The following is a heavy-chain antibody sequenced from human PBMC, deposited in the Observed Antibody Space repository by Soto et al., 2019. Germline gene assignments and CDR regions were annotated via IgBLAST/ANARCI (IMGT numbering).Heavy chain of an antibody. CDR3: ARDLDGSGSYYTNY. CDR2: ISPHKGDT. J-gene: IGHJ4*02. D-gene: IGHD3-10*01. CDR1: GYTFSSIG. V-gene: IGHV1-18*01. Sequence: QVQLVQSGAEVKKPGSSVTVSCKTSGYTFSSIGISWVRQAPGQGLEWMGWISPHKGDTYYAQRLQGRVTLTTDTSTSTAYMELRSLRSDDTAVYFCARDLDGSGSYYTNYWGQGTLVTVSS.